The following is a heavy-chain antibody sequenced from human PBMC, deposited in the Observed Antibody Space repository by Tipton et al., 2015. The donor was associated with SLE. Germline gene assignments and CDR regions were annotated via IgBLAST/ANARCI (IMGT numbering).Heavy chain of an antibody. V-gene: IGHV3-30*18. CDR1: GFTFSSYG. CDR2: ISYDGSNK. J-gene: IGHJ4*02. CDR3: AKDSESIAVAGGYFDY. Sequence: SLRLSCAASGFTFSSYGMHWVRQAPGKGLEWVAVISYDGSNKYYADSVKGRFTISRDNSKNTLYLQMNSLRAEDTAVYYCAKDSESIAVAGGYFDYWGQGTLVTVSS. D-gene: IGHD6-19*01.